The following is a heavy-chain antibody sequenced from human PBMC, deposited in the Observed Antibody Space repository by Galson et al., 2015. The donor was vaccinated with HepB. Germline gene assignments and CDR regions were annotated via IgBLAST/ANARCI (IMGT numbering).Heavy chain of an antibody. J-gene: IGHJ5*02. CDR1: GFTFSNDW. CDR3: NTDANPYYDFWSRPDDLFDP. Sequence: SLRLSCAASGFTFSNDWLSWVRQAPGKGLEWVGRIKSKTDGGTTDYAAPVKGSFTISRDDSKHTLYLQMNSLKTEDTAVYYCNTDANPYYDFWSRPDDLFDPWGQGTLVTVSS. CDR2: IKSKTDGGTT. V-gene: IGHV3-15*01. D-gene: IGHD3-3*01.